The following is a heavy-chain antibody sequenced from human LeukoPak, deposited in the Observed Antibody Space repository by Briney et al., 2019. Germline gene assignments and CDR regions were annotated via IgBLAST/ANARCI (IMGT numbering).Heavy chain of an antibody. J-gene: IGHJ3*02. Sequence: QPGRSLRLSCAASGFTFSSYGMHWVRQAPGKGLEWVAVIWYDGSNKYYADSVKGRFTISRDNSKNTLYLQMNSLRAEDTAVYYYARPKQWLVNEDAFDIWGQGTMVTVSS. D-gene: IGHD6-19*01. CDR3: ARPKQWLVNEDAFDI. V-gene: IGHV3-33*01. CDR1: GFTFSSYG. CDR2: IWYDGSNK.